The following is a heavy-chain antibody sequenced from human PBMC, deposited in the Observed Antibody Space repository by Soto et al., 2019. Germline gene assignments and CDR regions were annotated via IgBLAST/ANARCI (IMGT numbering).Heavy chain of an antibody. CDR2: IYHSGST. J-gene: IGHJ6*02. CDR1: GGSISSGGYS. Sequence: PSETLSLTCAVSGGSISSGGYSCSWIRQPPGKGLEWIGYIYHSGSTNYNPSLKSRVTISVDTSKNQFSLKLSSVTAADTAVYYCARQTTGVRGYYYYGMDVWGQGTTVTVSS. D-gene: IGHD4-17*01. V-gene: IGHV4-30-2*01. CDR3: ARQTTGVRGYYYYGMDV.